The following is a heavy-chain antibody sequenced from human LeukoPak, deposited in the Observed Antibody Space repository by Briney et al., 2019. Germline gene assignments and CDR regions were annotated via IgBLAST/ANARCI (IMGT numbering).Heavy chain of an antibody. J-gene: IGHJ6*02. Sequence: GGSLRLSCAASGLSTSDQYMSWVRQAPGKGLEWVSIIQSGGNIYYADSVKGRFTISRDNSKNTVYLQMNSLRAEDTAVYYCARDRGYAMDVWGQGTTVTVSS. CDR3: ARDRGYAMDV. D-gene: IGHD1-1*01. CDR2: IQSGGNI. CDR1: GLSTSDQY. V-gene: IGHV3-53*01.